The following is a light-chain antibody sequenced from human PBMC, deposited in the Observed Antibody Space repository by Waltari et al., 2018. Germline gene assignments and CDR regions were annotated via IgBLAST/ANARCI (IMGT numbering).Light chain of an antibody. CDR1: QTVLYSSNNKNY. J-gene: IGKJ3*01. V-gene: IGKV4-1*01. Sequence: DIVMTQSPDSLAVSLGERATINCKSSQTVLYSSNNKNYLAWYQQKTGQPPKLLIYWASTRESGVPDRFSGSGSGTDFTLTISSLQAEDVAVYYCQQYYSIPPTFGPGTKVDIK. CDR2: WAS. CDR3: QQYYSIPPT.